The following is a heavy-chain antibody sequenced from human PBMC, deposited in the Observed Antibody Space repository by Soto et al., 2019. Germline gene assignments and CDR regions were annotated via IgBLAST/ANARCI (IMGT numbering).Heavy chain of an antibody. CDR1: GFTFSSYG. CDR2: IWYDGSNK. J-gene: IGHJ4*02. V-gene: IGHV3-33*01. Sequence: PGGSLRLSCAASGFTFSSYGMHWVRQAPGKGLEWVAVIWYDGSNKYYADSVKGRFTISRDNSKNTLYLQMNSLRAEDTAVYYCARAYGGRYSGYAPIDYWGQGTLVTVSS. D-gene: IGHD5-12*01. CDR3: ARAYGGRYSGYAPIDY.